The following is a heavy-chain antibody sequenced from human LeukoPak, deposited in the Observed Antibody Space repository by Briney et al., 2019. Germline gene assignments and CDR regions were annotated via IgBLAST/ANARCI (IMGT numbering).Heavy chain of an antibody. CDR1: GGSISSSSYY. Sequence: SETLSLTCTVSGGSISSSSYYWGWIRQPPGTGLEWIGSIYYSGSTYYNPSPKSRVTISVDTSKNQFSLKLSSVTAADTAVYYCANKQQLTDAFDIWGQGTMVTVSS. V-gene: IGHV4-39*01. J-gene: IGHJ3*02. D-gene: IGHD6-13*01. CDR2: IYYSGST. CDR3: ANKQQLTDAFDI.